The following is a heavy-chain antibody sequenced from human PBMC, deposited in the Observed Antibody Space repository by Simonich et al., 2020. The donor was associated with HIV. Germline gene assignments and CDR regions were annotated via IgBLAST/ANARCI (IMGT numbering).Heavy chain of an antibody. V-gene: IGHV4-34*01. CDR1: GGSLSGYF. D-gene: IGHD1-26*01. Sequence: QVQLQQWGAGLLKPSETLSLTCAVYGGSLSGYFWSWILQPPGKGLVWIGEINHSGRTNYNPSRKDRVTTSVETSKNQFSLKLSSVTAADTAVYYCARLKVVGTTNVLYYFDYWGQGTLVTVSS. CDR2: INHSGRT. CDR3: ARLKVVGTTNVLYYFDY. J-gene: IGHJ4*02.